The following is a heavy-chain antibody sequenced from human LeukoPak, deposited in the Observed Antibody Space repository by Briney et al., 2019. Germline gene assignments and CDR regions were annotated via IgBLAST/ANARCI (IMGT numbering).Heavy chain of an antibody. J-gene: IGHJ4*02. D-gene: IGHD3-10*01. V-gene: IGHV4-30-4*01. CDR1: GGSISSGDYY. Sequence: SETLSLTCTVSGGSISSGDYYWSWIRQPPGKGLEWIVYIYYSGSTYYNPSLKSRVTISVDTSKNQFSLKLSSVTDADTAVYYCARDLNGLLWFGEFKDWGQGTLVTVSS. CDR3: ARDLNGLLWFGEFKD. CDR2: IYYSGST.